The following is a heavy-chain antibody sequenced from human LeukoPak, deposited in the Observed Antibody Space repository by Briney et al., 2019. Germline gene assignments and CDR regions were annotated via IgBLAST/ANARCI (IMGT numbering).Heavy chain of an antibody. J-gene: IGHJ4*02. CDR2: ISGSGGST. V-gene: IGHV3-23*01. Sequence: GGSLRLSCAASGFTFSSYAMSWVRQAPGKGLERVSAISGSGGSTYYADSVKGRFTISRDNSKNTLYLQMNSLRAEDTAVYYCAKGKQWLVAGNYFDYWGQGTLVTVSS. CDR1: GFTFSSYA. D-gene: IGHD6-19*01. CDR3: AKGKQWLVAGNYFDY.